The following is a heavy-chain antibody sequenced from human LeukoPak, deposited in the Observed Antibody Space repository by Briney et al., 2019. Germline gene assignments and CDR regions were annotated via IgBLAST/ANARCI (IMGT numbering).Heavy chain of an antibody. CDR3: ARRRKGPDY. CDR1: GGSIIRSSCY. V-gene: IGHV4-39*01. Sequence: SETLSLTCTVSGGSIIRSSCYWAWIRQPPGKGLEWIGSVYYSGSTYYNPYLKSRVTISVDTSKNQFSLKLSSVTATDTAVYYCARRRKGPDYWGQGTLVTVSS. J-gene: IGHJ4*02. CDR2: VYYSGST.